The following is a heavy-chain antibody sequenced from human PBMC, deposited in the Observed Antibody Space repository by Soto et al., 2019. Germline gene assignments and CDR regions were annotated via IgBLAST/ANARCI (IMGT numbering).Heavy chain of an antibody. Sequence: QVQLVQSGAEVKKPGSSVKVSCKASGGTFSSYAISWVRQAPGQGLEWMGGIIPIFGTANYAQKFQDRVTITADESTSTAYMELSSLRSEDTAVYYCAREPAARPRRPYYFDYWGQGTLVTVSS. CDR3: AREPAARPRRPYYFDY. J-gene: IGHJ4*02. D-gene: IGHD6-6*01. CDR2: IIPIFGTA. CDR1: GGTFSSYA. V-gene: IGHV1-69*01.